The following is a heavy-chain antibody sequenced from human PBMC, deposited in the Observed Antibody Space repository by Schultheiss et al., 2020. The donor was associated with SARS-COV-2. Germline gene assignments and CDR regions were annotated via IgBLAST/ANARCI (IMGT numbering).Heavy chain of an antibody. D-gene: IGHD6-19*01. CDR1: GFTFSSYA. J-gene: IGHJ4*02. CDR3: ARLNEDDSSGWYFDY. CDR2: IWYDGSNK. V-gene: IGHV3-33*08. Sequence: GGSLRLSCAASGFTFSSYAMSWVRQAPGKGLEWVAVIWYDGSNKYYADSVKGRFTISRDNSKNTLYLQMNSLRAEDTAVYYCARLNEDDSSGWYFDYWGQGTLVTVSS.